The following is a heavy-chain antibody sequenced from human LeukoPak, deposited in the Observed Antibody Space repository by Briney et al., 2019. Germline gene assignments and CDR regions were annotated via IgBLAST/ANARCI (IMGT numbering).Heavy chain of an antibody. Sequence: GGSLRLSCKASGFTFSAHGMHCVRQAPGKGLEWVAVIGDDGNPKDYVDSVKGRFTISRDNATNTLSLEMKRPRPEDTVVSYSARRDEWGLLPAFDVWGQGTMVTVST. J-gene: IGHJ3*01. CDR3: ARRDEWGLLPAFDV. CDR1: GFTFSAHG. V-gene: IGHV3-33*01. CDR2: IGDDGNPK. D-gene: IGHD3-22*01.